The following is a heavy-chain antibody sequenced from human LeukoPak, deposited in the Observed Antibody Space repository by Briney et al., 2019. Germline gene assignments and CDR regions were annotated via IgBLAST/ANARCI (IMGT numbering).Heavy chain of an antibody. Sequence: ASVKVSCKASGYTFTGYYMHWVRQAPGQGLEWMGWINPNSGGTNYAQKFQGRVTMTRDTSISTAYMELSRLRSDDTAVYYRARSGMLYYDSSVRAIDAFDIWGQGTMVTVSS. CDR2: INPNSGGT. CDR1: GYTFTGYY. J-gene: IGHJ3*02. V-gene: IGHV1-2*02. CDR3: ARSGMLYYDSSVRAIDAFDI. D-gene: IGHD3-22*01.